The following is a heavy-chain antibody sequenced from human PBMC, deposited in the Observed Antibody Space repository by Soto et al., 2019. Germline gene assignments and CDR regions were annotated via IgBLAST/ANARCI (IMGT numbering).Heavy chain of an antibody. CDR2: ISAYNGNT. CDR3: ARALAGYDYYYYYGMDV. D-gene: IGHD3-16*01. Sequence: ASVKVSCKASGYTFTSYGISWVRQAPGQGLEWMGWISAYNGNTNYAQKLQGRVTMTTDTSTSTAYMELRSLRSDDTAVYYCARALAGYDYYYYYGMDVWGQGTTVTVSS. V-gene: IGHV1-18*01. CDR1: GYTFTSYG. J-gene: IGHJ6*02.